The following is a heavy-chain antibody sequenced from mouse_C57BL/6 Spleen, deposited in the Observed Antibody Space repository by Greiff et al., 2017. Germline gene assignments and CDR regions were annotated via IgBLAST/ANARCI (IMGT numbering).Heavy chain of an antibody. CDR3: ARDEANGSFDY. J-gene: IGHJ2*01. D-gene: IGHD1-1*01. CDR2: ISDGGSYT. CDR1: GFTFSSYA. Sequence: EVMLVESGGGLVKPGGSLKLSCAASGFTFSSYAMSCVRQTPEKRLEWVATISDGGSYTYYPDNVKGRFTISRDNAKNNLYLQMSQLKSEDTAWYYCARDEANGSFDYWGQGTTLTVSS. V-gene: IGHV5-4*01.